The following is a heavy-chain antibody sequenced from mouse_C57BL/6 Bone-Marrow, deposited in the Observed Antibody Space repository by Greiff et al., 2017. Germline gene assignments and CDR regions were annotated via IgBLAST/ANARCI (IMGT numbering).Heavy chain of an antibody. J-gene: IGHJ4*01. V-gene: IGHV1-81*01. Sequence: VQLQQSGAELARPGASVKLSCKASGYTFTSYGISWVKQRTGQGLEWIGEIYPRSGNTYYNEKFKGKATLTADKSSSTAYMELRSLTSEDSAVYVCARQGLHKKGYAMDYWGQGTSVTVSS. D-gene: IGHD2-13*01. CDR3: ARQGLHKKGYAMDY. CDR1: GYTFTSYG. CDR2: IYPRSGNT.